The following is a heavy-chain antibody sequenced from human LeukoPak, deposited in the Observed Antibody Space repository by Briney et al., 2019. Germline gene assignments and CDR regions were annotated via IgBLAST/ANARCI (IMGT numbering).Heavy chain of an antibody. CDR1: GYTFTSYG. V-gene: IGHV1-18*01. CDR3: ARGYAQWELLVDHYGMDV. Sequence: ASVKVSCKASGYTFTSYGISWVRQAPGQGLEWMGWISAYNGNTNYAQKLQGRVTMTTDTSTSTAYMELRSLRSDDTAVYYCARGYAQWELLVDHYGMDVWGQGATVTVSS. J-gene: IGHJ6*02. D-gene: IGHD1-26*01. CDR2: ISAYNGNT.